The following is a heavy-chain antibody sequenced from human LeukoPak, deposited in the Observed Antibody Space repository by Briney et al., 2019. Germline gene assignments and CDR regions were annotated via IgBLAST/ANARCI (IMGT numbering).Heavy chain of an antibody. CDR1: KFTFSAYS. CDR3: ARGIEDSRAQPVSQWFDP. Sequence: MAGGSLRLSCVGSKFTFSAYSMSWVRQAPGKGLEWVSSVSSSGYISYADSVKGRFTISRDNPKNSLYLQMNSLRVEDTAMYYCARGIEDSRAQPVSQWFDPWGQGTLVTVSS. V-gene: IGHV3-21*01. CDR2: VSSSGYI. J-gene: IGHJ5*02. D-gene: IGHD3/OR15-3a*01.